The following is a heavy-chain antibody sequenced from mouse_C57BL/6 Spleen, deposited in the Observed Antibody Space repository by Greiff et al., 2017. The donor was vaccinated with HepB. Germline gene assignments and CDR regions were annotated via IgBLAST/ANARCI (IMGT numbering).Heavy chain of an antibody. Sequence: VQLQQPGAELVRPGSSVKLSCKASGYTFTSYWMDWVKQRPGQGLEWIGNIYPSDSETHYNQKFKDKATLTVDKSSSTAYMQLSSLTSEDSAVYYCARKGSSPLYWYFDVWGTGTTVTVSS. CDR2: IYPSDSET. V-gene: IGHV1-61*01. CDR1: GYTFTSYW. CDR3: ARKGSSPLYWYFDV. D-gene: IGHD1-1*01. J-gene: IGHJ1*03.